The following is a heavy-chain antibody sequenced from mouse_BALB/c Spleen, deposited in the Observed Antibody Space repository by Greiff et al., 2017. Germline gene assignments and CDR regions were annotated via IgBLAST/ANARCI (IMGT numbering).Heavy chain of an antibody. CDR3: ARNYRDAMDY. V-gene: IGHV5-6-5*01. CDR1: GFTFSSYA. CDR2: ISSGGST. Sequence: EVQRVESGGGLVKPGGSLKLSCAASGFTFSSYAMSWVRQTPEKRLEWVASISSGGSTYYPDSVKGRFTISRDNARNILYLQMSSLRSEDTAMYYCARNYRDAMDYWGQGTSVTVSS. D-gene: IGHD2-14*01. J-gene: IGHJ4*01.